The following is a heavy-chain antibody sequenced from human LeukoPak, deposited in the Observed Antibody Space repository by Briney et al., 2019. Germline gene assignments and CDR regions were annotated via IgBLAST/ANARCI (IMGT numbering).Heavy chain of an antibody. Sequence: GGSLRLSCAASGFTVSSNYMNWVRQAPEKGLEWVSVIYSSGTTCYADSVKGRFTISRDNSKNTLFLQINSLRVEDTAVYYCVKGQLGPIYDMDVWGQGTTVTVFS. CDR1: GFTVSSNY. CDR2: IYSSGTT. J-gene: IGHJ6*02. D-gene: IGHD1-1*01. CDR3: VKGQLGPIYDMDV. V-gene: IGHV3-53*01.